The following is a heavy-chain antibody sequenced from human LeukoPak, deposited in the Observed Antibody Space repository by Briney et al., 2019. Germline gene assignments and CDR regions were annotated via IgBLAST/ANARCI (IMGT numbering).Heavy chain of an antibody. V-gene: IGHV5-51*01. CDR1: GSTFTSYW. CDR2: ICPGDSDT. D-gene: IGHD1-1*01. CDR3: ARIPVGTTEWFDP. Sequence: PGESLQISCQCSGSTFTSYWIGGARQLPGKGLEWMGIICPGDSDTIYSPSFQGQVTISADTSISTAYLQWSSLKASDTAMYYCARIPVGTTEWFDPWGQGTLVTVSS. J-gene: IGHJ5*02.